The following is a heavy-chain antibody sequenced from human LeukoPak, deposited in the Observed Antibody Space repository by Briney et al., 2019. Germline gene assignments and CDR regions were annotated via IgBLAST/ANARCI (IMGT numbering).Heavy chain of an antibody. Sequence: NLNTGNTGYAQKFQGRVTMTRNTSISTAYMELSSLRSEDTAVYYCARGPVSYYLNDAFDIWGQGTMVTVSS. CDR3: ARGPVSYYLNDAFDI. J-gene: IGHJ3*02. D-gene: IGHD3-22*01. CDR2: NLNTGNT. V-gene: IGHV1-8*01.